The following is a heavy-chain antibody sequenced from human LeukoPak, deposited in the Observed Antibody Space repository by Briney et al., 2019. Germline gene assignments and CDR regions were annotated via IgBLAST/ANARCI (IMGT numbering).Heavy chain of an antibody. Sequence: GGSLRLSCAASGFTFSSYGMHWVRQAPGKGLEWVAVLSYDGSNKYYADSVKGRFTISRDNSKNTLYLQMNSLRAEDTAVYYCAKGRDTNSWGQGTLVTVSS. J-gene: IGHJ4*02. CDR3: AKGRDTNS. CDR1: GFTFSSYG. V-gene: IGHV3-30*18. D-gene: IGHD5-18*01. CDR2: LSYDGSNK.